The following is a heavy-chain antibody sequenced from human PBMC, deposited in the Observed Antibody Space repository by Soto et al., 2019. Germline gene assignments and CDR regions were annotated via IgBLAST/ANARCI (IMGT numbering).Heavy chain of an antibody. Sequence: QVQLQESGPGLVKPSQTLSLTCTVSGGSISNGNYYWTWIRHLPGKGLEWIGNIYYTGSTSYNPSLKSRVTISIDTSKNQFSLKLRSVVAADTALYYCAKNEPRRPGFDPWGQGPLVTVSS. CDR3: AKNEPRRPGFDP. CDR2: IYYTGST. V-gene: IGHV4-31*03. J-gene: IGHJ5*02. CDR1: GGSISNGNYY.